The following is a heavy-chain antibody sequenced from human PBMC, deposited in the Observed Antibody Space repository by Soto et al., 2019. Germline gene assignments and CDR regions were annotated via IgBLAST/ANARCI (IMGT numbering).Heavy chain of an antibody. CDR2: ISYSGEST. Sequence: GTSLRISFAASGFSFRNYGMSCFLQPPGKVREWVSTISYSGESTYYADSVNGQFTISRDNAKDTRYLQLNSLTAAHPAGDYWAEKSTSGRGNYFSLDDWGQGTMVTVSS. CDR1: GFSFRNYG. CDR3: AEKSTSGRGNYFSLDD. D-gene: IGHD1-26*01. J-gene: IGHJ4*02. V-gene: IGHV3-23*01.